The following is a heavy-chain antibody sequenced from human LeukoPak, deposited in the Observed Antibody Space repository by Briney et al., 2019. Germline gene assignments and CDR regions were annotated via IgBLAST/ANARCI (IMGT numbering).Heavy chain of an antibody. V-gene: IGHV3-11*06. J-gene: IGHJ2*01. Sequence: PGGSLRLSCAASGFTFSDYYMSWIRQAPGKGLEWVSYISSSSSYTNYADSVKGRFTISRDNAKNSLYLQMNSLRAEDTAVYYCARDGLNYYGDYDSWYFDLWGRGPLVTVSS. CDR2: ISSSSSYT. CDR3: ARDGLNYYGDYDSWYFDL. CDR1: GFTFSDYY. D-gene: IGHD4-17*01.